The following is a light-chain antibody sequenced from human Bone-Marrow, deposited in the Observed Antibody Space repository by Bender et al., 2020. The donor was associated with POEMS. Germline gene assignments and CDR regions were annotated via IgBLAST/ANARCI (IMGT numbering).Light chain of an antibody. J-gene: IGLJ2*01. CDR3: QVWDMTTEVV. V-gene: IGLV3-21*02. CDR2: DGS. CDR1: EIGSES. Sequence: SFVLTQPPSVSVAPGQPARITCGGDEIGSESVHWYQQKPGQAPVLVVFDGSDRPSGIPERFSGSKSGNTATLTITTVEGGDEADYYCQVWDMTTEVVFGGGTRLTVL.